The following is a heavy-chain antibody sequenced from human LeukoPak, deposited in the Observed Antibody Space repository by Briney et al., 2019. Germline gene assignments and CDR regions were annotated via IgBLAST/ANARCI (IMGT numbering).Heavy chain of an antibody. Sequence: GGSLRLSCAASGFYLRDHWMDWVRQAPGKGLEWVGHIKTDGSETYYLDSLKGRISISRDNTNNALYLQMNSLRVEDTAVYYCVKNDGWFHLAQWGQGTLVTVSS. CDR3: VKNDGWFHLAQ. D-gene: IGHD6-19*01. V-gene: IGHV3-7*03. J-gene: IGHJ4*02. CDR1: GFYLRDHW. CDR2: IKTDGSET.